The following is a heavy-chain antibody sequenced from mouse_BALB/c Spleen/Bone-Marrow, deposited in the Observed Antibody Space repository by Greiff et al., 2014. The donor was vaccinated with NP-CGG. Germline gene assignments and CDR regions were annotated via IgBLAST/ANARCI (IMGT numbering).Heavy chain of an antibody. V-gene: IGHV1S137*01. CDR1: GYTFTDYA. J-gene: IGHJ4*01. CDR2: ISTYYGDA. Sequence: QVQLQQSGAELVRPGVSVKISCKGSGYTFTDYAMHWVKQSHAKSLEWIGVISTYYGDASYNQEFKGKATMTVDKSSSTAYMELARLTSEDSAIYYCARRGGFYAMDYWGQGTSVTVSS. CDR3: ARRGGFYAMDY.